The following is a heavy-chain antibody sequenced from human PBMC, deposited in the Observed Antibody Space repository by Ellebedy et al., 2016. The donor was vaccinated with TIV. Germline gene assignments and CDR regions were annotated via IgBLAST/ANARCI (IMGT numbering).Heavy chain of an antibody. V-gene: IGHV5-51*01. Sequence: GESLKISCKGSGYSFTTYWITWVRQMPGRGLEWMGIIYPGDSKTRYSPSFQGHVTISADKSISTAYLQWGSLKASDTAMYYCAREGGLGYGDYDWYFDLWGRGTLVTVSS. CDR1: GYSFTTYW. CDR3: AREGGLGYGDYDWYFDL. J-gene: IGHJ2*01. D-gene: IGHD4-17*01. CDR2: IYPGDSKT.